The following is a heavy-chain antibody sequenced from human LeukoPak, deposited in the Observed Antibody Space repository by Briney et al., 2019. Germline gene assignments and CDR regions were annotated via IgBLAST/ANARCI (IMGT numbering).Heavy chain of an antibody. Sequence: SETLSLTCSVSGGSIRNSDYLWGWIRQPPGKGLEWIGNINYSGTTAHYNPSLKGRVTMSADTSKNQFSLRLTSVTAADTAIYYCARHVDGFSFALPRFYDLWGQGTLVPVSS. V-gene: IGHV4-39*01. D-gene: IGHD2/OR15-2a*01. CDR3: ARHVDGFSFALPRFYDL. CDR2: INYSGTTA. J-gene: IGHJ5*02. CDR1: GGSIRNSDYL.